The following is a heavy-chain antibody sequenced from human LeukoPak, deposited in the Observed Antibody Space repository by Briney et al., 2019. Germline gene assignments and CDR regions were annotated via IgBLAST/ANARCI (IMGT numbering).Heavy chain of an antibody. CDR1: GYTFTGYY. Sequence: ASVRVSCKASGYTFTGYYMHWVRRAPGQGLEWMGWINPNSGDTSYAQKFQGRVTMTRDTSITTAYMELSSLTSDDTAVYYCARRVAAAGYFDYWGQGTLVTVSS. CDR2: INPNSGDT. CDR3: ARRVAAAGYFDY. V-gene: IGHV1-2*02. D-gene: IGHD6-13*01. J-gene: IGHJ4*02.